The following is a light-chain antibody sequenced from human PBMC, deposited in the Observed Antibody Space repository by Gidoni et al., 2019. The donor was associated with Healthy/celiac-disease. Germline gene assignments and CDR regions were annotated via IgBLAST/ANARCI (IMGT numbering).Light chain of an antibody. Sequence: EIVMTHSPATLSVSPGERATLSCRASQSVSSNLAWYQQKPGQAPRLLIYGASTRATGIPARCSGSGSGTEFTLTISSLQSEDFAVYYCQQYNNWPSYTFGQGTKLEIK. J-gene: IGKJ2*01. CDR1: QSVSSN. V-gene: IGKV3-15*01. CDR2: GAS. CDR3: QQYNNWPSYT.